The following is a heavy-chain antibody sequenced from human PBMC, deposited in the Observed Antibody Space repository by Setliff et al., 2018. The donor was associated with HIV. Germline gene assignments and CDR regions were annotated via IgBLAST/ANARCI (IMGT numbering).Heavy chain of an antibody. CDR3: AARGEQLYYYGMDV. Sequence: ASVKVSCKASGYTFTSYAVNWVRQAPGQGLEWVGWTHTNTGDPTYAQGFTGRFVFSFDTSVSTAYLQISSLKAEDTAVYYCAARGEQLYYYGMDVWGQGTTVTVSS. D-gene: IGHD1-26*01. J-gene: IGHJ6*02. CDR2: THTNTGDP. V-gene: IGHV7-4-1*02. CDR1: GYTFTSYA.